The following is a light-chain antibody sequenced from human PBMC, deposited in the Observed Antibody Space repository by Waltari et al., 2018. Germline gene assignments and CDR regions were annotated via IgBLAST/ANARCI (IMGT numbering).Light chain of an antibody. J-gene: IGLJ3*02. V-gene: IGLV1-51*02. CDR3: GTWDSSLSGEV. Sequence: SVSAAPGQKVTISCSGSSSNIGNNYVSWYQHFPGTAPKLLIYENDKRPSGIPDRFSGSKSGTSATLGITGLQTGDEADYYCGTWDSSLSGEVFGGGTKLTVL. CDR1: SSNIGNNY. CDR2: END.